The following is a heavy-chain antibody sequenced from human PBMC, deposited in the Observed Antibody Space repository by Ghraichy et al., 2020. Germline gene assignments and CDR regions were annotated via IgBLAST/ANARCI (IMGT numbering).Heavy chain of an antibody. V-gene: IGHV4-34*01. CDR3: ARGRGIAATRIWDYYYGMDV. J-gene: IGHJ6*02. CDR1: GGSFSGYY. Sequence: ESLNISCAVYGGSFSGYYWSWIRQPPGKGLEWIGEINHSGSTNYNPSLKSRVTISVDTSKNQFSLKLSSVTAADTAVYYCARGRGIAATRIWDYYYGMDVWGQGTTVTVSS. D-gene: IGHD6-13*01. CDR2: INHSGST.